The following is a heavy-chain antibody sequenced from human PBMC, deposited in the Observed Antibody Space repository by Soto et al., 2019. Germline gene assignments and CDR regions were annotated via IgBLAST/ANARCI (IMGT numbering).Heavy chain of an antibody. J-gene: IGHJ2*01. D-gene: IGHD4-17*01. V-gene: IGHV3-7*01. CDR3: ARDSEDYGAYGWYFGL. CDR1: GFNFNGYW. Sequence: QLVESGGGLVQPGGSLKLSCAASGFNFNGYWMSWVRQIPGKGLEWVADIKGDGSKIYSVDSVKGRFTISRDNAEHSLYLQMNSLRVEDTAVYYCARDSEDYGAYGWYFGLWGRGTPVIVSS. CDR2: IKGDGSKI.